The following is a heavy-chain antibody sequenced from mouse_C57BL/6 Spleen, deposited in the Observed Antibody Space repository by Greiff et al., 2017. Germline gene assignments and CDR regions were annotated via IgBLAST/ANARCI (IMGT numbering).Heavy chain of an antibody. CDR1: GYSITSGYY. CDR3: ERRVFYYDYDYAMDY. D-gene: IGHD2-4*01. Sequence: EVQLQQSGPGLVKPSPSLSLTCSVTGYSITSGYYWNWIRQFPGNKLDWMGYIRYDGSNNYNPSLKNRISITRDTSKNQFFLNLNSVTTEDTATYYCERRVFYYDYDYAMDYWGQGTSVTVAS. CDR2: IRYDGSN. J-gene: IGHJ4*01. V-gene: IGHV3-6*01.